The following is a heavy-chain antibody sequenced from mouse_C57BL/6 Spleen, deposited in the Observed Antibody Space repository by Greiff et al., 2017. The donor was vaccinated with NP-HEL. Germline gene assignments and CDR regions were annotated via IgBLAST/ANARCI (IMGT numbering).Heavy chain of an antibody. Sequence: EVKLQESGGGLVQPKGSLKLSCAASGFSFNTYAMNWVRQAPGKGLEWVARIRSKSNNYATYYADSVKDRFTISRDDSESMLYLQMNNLKTEDTAMYYCVMGDYDWFAYWGQGTLVTVSA. CDR1: GFSFNTYA. D-gene: IGHD2-4*01. CDR2: IRSKSNNYAT. J-gene: IGHJ3*01. CDR3: VMGDYDWFAY. V-gene: IGHV10-1*01.